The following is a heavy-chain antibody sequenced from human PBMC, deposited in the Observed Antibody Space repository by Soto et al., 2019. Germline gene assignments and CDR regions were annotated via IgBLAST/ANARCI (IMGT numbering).Heavy chain of an antibody. J-gene: IGHJ5*02. CDR1: GFTFSSYA. D-gene: IGHD6-13*01. CDR3: ARGSSWLDN. Sequence: PGGSLRLSCAASGFTFSSYAMHWVRQAPGKGLEWVAYVSSSTRTMYYADSVKGRFTISRDNAKNSLSLQMNSLRDEDMAVYYCARGSSWLDNWGQGTPVTVSS. CDR2: VSSSTRTM. V-gene: IGHV3-48*02.